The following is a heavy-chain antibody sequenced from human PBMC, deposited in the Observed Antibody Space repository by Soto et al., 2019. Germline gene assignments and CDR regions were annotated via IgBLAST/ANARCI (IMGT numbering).Heavy chain of an antibody. CDR3: AREGSYSAYNFAHGIQLWSFDF. CDR2: IFSSGST. CDR1: GGSINTFY. D-gene: IGHD5-12*01. J-gene: IGHJ4*02. V-gene: IGHV4-4*07. Sequence: ETLSLTCTVSGGSINTFYWSWVRQPAGKGLEWIGRIFSSGSTSFNPSLESRVATSVDTSKNHFSLNLSSVTAADMAVYYCAREGSYSAYNFAHGIQLWSFDFWGQGALVTVSS.